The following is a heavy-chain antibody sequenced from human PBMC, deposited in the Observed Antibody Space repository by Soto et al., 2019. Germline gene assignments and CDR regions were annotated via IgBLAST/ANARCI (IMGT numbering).Heavy chain of an antibody. CDR1: GFTLSSHW. Sequence: GVSLRLSCAASGFTLSSHWMNLVRQAPGKGLEWVANIKQDGIEKDYVDSMKGRCTSSRDNAKNPRYLQMNSLRAEDTAVYHCAKASGGPGYYCGMDVWGQGTTVTVSS. CDR2: IKQDGIEK. CDR3: AKASGGPGYYCGMDV. V-gene: IGHV3-7*03. D-gene: IGHD3-10*01. J-gene: IGHJ6*01.